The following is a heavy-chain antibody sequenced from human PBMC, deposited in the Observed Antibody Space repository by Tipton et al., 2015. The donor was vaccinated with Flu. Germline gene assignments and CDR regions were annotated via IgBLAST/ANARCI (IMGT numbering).Heavy chain of an antibody. J-gene: IGHJ3*01. CDR1: GFIVTTNY. Sequence: GSLRLSCAASGFIVTTNYMTWVRRAPGKGLDWVSVMYSGGGTYYADSVKGRFTISRDKSKNTLFLQIDSLRADDTAVYYCAASSGYYLATFDLWGQGTMVTVSS. V-gene: IGHV3-53*01. CDR2: MYSGGGT. CDR3: AASSGYYLATFDL. D-gene: IGHD3-22*01.